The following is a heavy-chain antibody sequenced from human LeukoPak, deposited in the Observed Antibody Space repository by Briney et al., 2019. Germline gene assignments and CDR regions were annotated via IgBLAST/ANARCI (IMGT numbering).Heavy chain of an antibody. CDR1: GFTFDDYG. J-gene: IGHJ5*02. V-gene: IGHV3-20*04. CDR3: AKDGSSSSWNWFDP. D-gene: IGHD6-13*01. Sequence: PGGSLRLSCAASGFTFDDYGMSWVRQAPGKGLEWVSGINWNGGSTGYADSVKGRFTISRDNSKNTLYLQMNSLRAEDTAVYYCAKDGSSSSWNWFDPWGQGTLVTVSS. CDR2: INWNGGST.